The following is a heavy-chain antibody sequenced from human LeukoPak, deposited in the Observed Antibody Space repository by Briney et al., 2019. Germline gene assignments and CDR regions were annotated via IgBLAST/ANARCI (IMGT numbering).Heavy chain of an antibody. J-gene: IGHJ3*02. CDR3: ARESYDYYDSSGGRSDAFDI. CDR1: GYTFTGYY. CDR2: INPNSGGT. D-gene: IGHD3-22*01. V-gene: IGHV1-2*02. Sequence: ASVKVSCKASGYTFTGYYMHWVRQAPGQGLEWMGWINPNSGGTNYAQKFQGRVTMTRDTSISTAYMELSRLRSDDTAVYYCARESYDYYDSSGGRSDAFDIWGQGTMVTVSS.